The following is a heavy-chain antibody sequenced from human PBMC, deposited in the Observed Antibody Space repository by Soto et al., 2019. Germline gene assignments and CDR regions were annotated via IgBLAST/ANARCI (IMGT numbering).Heavy chain of an antibody. J-gene: IGHJ4*02. D-gene: IGHD2-15*01. CDR3: ARGGTYCSGGSCYSPFDY. CDR1: GGSISSYY. V-gene: IGHV4-4*07. Sequence: SETLSLTCTVSGGSISSYYWSWIRQPAGKGLEWTGRIYTSGSTNYNPSLKSRVTMSVDTSKNQFSLKLSSVTAADTAVYYCARGGTYCSGGSCYSPFDYWGQGTLVTVSS. CDR2: IYTSGST.